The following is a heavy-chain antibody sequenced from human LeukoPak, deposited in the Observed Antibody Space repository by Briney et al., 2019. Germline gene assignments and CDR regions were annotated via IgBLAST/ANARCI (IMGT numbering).Heavy chain of an antibody. CDR3: ARLGDSSTSNYFEY. V-gene: IGHV4-59*01. D-gene: IGHD6-13*01. CDR2: IYYSGST. J-gene: IGHJ4*02. CDR1: GGSISIYY. Sequence: SETLSLTCTVSGGSISIYYWSWIRQPPGKGLEWIGNIYYSGSTNYKASLKSRVTISADTSKNQFSLKLTSVTAADTAVYYCARLGDSSTSNYFEYWGQGTQVTVSS.